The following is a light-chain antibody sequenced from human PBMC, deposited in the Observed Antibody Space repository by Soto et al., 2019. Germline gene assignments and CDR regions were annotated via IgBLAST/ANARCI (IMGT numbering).Light chain of an antibody. Sequence: QSALTQPASVSGSPGQSITISCTGTSSDVGSYDLVSWYQQYPGKAPKLMIYAVTKRPSGVSNRFSGSKSGNTASLTISGLQAEDEADYYCCSYADSTTWVFGTGTKVTVL. CDR3: CSYADSTTWV. V-gene: IGLV2-23*02. J-gene: IGLJ1*01. CDR1: SSDVGSYDL. CDR2: AVT.